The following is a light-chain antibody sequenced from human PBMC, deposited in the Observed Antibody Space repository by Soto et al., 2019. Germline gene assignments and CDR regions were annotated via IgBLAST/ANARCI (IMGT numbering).Light chain of an antibody. CDR3: QQYNNLPFIT. V-gene: IGKV3-15*01. CDR2: GAS. Sequence: IVVAPSQATLSVSPGERATLSCRASQSVRGNLAWYQQKPGQSPRLLIYGASSRATGIPVRFSGSGSGTEFTLTISSLQSEDFAVYYCQQYNNLPFITFGQGGRLEI. CDR1: QSVRGN. J-gene: IGKJ5*01.